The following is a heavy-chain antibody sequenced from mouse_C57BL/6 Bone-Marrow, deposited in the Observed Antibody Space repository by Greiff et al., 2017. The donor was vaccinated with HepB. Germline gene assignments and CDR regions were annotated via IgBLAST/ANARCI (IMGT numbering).Heavy chain of an antibody. J-gene: IGHJ2*01. Sequence: EVQLVESGGGLVQPGGSMKLSCVASGFTFSNYWMNWVRQSPEKGLEWVAQIRLKSDNYATHYAESVKGRFTISRDDSKSSVYLQMNNLRAEDTGIYYCTLYGSSSYYFDYWGQGTTLTVSS. CDR1: GFTFSNYW. V-gene: IGHV6-3*01. CDR3: TLYGSSSYYFDY. D-gene: IGHD1-1*01. CDR2: IRLKSDNYAT.